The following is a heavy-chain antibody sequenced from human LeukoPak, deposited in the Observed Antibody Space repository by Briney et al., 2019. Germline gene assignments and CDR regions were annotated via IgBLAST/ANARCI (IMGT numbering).Heavy chain of an antibody. CDR2: ISGSGGST. J-gene: IGHJ4*02. Sequence: GGSLRLSCAASGFTSSSHAMSWVRQAPGKGLEWVSAISGSGGSTYYADSVKGRFTISRDNSKNTLYLQMNSLRAEDTAVYYCAKITYYYDSSGYYDYWGQGTLVTVSS. V-gene: IGHV3-23*01. D-gene: IGHD3-22*01. CDR3: AKITYYYDSSGYYDY. CDR1: GFTSSSHA.